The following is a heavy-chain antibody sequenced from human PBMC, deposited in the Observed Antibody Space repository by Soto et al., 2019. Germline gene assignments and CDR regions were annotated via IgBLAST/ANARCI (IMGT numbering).Heavy chain of an antibody. CDR1: GGSVSSGSYY. CDR2: IYYSGST. V-gene: IGHV4-61*01. CDR3: ALGDGYNAVDY. J-gene: IGHJ4*02. D-gene: IGHD5-12*01. Sequence: QVQLQESGPGLVKPSETLSLTCTVSGGSVSSGSYYWSWIRQPPGKGLEWIGYIYYSGSTNYNPSLKSRVTISVDTSKNQFSLKLSSVTAADTAVYYCALGDGYNAVDYWGQGTLVTVSS.